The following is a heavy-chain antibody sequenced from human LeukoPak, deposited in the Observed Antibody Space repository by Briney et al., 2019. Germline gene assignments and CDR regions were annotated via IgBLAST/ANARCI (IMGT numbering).Heavy chain of an antibody. CDR1: GFTFSTSW. D-gene: IGHD3-3*01. V-gene: IGHV3-7*01. CDR3: ARGGGDS. Sequence: GGSLRLSCAASGFTFSTSWMNWVRQAPGRGLEWVAMITQEESERYYVDSVKGRFIISRDNVKSSLYPQMNSLRAEDTAVYYCARGGGDSWGQGTLVTVSS. J-gene: IGHJ4*02. CDR2: ITQEESER.